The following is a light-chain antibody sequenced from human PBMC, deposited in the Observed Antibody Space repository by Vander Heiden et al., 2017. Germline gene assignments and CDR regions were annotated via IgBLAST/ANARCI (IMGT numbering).Light chain of an antibody. V-gene: IGKV1-33*01. Sequence: DIQMTQSPSSLSASVGDRVTITCQASQDIRNYLNWYQQKPGKAPKLLIYDASNLETGGPSRFSGSGSGTDFTFTISSLQPEDIATYYCQQDDNLPLTFGGGTQVEIK. CDR3: QQDDNLPLT. CDR1: QDIRNY. CDR2: DAS. J-gene: IGKJ4*02.